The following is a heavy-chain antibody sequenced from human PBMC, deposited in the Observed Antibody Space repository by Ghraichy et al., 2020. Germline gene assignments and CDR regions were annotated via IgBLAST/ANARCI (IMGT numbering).Heavy chain of an antibody. CDR2: IYPDDSDA. Sequence: GESLNISCKGSGYTFTNYWIGWVRQMPGKGLEWMGIIYPDDSDAKYSPSFQGQVTISADKSISTAYLQWSSLKASDTAMYYCARRAGAMGPFGYWGQGTLVTVSS. J-gene: IGHJ4*02. CDR3: ARRAGAMGPFGY. D-gene: IGHD5-18*01. CDR1: GYTFTNYW. V-gene: IGHV5-51*01.